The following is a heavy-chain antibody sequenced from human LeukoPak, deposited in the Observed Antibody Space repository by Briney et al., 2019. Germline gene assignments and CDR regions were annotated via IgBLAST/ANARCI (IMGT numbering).Heavy chain of an antibody. CDR2: IIPIFGTA. V-gene: IGHV1-69*05. CDR3: ARVSYGDYGIDP. J-gene: IGHJ5*02. CDR1: GGTFSSYA. D-gene: IGHD4-17*01. Sequence: SVKVSCKASGGTFSSYAISWVRQAPGQGLEWMGGIIPIFGTANYAQKFQGRVMITTDESTSTAYMELSSLRSEDTAVYYCARVSYGDYGIDPWGQGTLVTVSS.